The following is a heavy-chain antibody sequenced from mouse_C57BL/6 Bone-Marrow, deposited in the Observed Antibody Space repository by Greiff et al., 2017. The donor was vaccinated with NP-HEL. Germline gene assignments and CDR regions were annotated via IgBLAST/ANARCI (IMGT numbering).Heavy chain of an antibody. CDR2: IDPSDSYT. J-gene: IGHJ3*01. Sequence: QVQLQQPGAELVMPGASVKLSCKASGYTFTSYWMHWVKQRPGQGLEWIGEIDPSDSYTNYNQKFTGKSTLTVDKSSSTAYMQLSSLTSEDSAVYYCARSGGSSYWFAYWGQGTLVTVSA. CDR3: ARSGGSSYWFAY. CDR1: GYTFTSYW. D-gene: IGHD1-1*01. V-gene: IGHV1-69*01.